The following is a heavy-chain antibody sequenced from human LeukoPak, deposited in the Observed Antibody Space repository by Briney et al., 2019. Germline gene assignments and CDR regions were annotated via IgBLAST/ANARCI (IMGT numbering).Heavy chain of an antibody. Sequence: SETLSLTCAVYGGSFRGYYWSWIRQPPGKGLEWIGEINHSGSTNYNPSLKSRVTISVDTSKNQFSLKLSSVTAADTAVYYCARSTERNYYYGMDVWGQGTTVTVSS. CDR2: INHSGST. CDR3: ARSTERNYYYGMDV. CDR1: GGSFRGYY. V-gene: IGHV4-34*01. J-gene: IGHJ6*02. D-gene: IGHD4-11*01.